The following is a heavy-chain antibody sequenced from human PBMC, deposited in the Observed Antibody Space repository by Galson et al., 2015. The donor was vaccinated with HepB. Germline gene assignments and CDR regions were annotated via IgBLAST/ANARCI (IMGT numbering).Heavy chain of an antibody. CDR2: IWYDGSNK. D-gene: IGHD3-10*01. J-gene: IGHJ4*02. Sequence: SLRLSCAASGFTFSSYGMHWVRQAPGKGLEWVAVIWYDGSNKYYADSVKGRFTISRDNSKNTLYLQMNSLRAEDTAVYYCARGGRVLWFGEPDKYYFDYWGQGTLVTVSS. V-gene: IGHV3-33*08. CDR1: GFTFSSYG. CDR3: ARGGRVLWFGEPDKYYFDY.